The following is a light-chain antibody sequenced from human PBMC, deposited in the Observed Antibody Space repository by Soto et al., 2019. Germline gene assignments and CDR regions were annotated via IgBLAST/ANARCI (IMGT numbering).Light chain of an antibody. CDR3: QSYDSSLSGYVV. CDR2: GSI. Sequence: QSVLTPPPSVSGAPGQRVTISCTGRSSNIGAGYDVHWYQQLPGTAPKLLIYGSINRPSGVPDRFSGSKSGTSASLAITGLQAEDEADYNCQSYDSSLSGYVVFGGGTKVTVL. CDR1: SSNIGAGYD. V-gene: IGLV1-40*01. J-gene: IGLJ2*01.